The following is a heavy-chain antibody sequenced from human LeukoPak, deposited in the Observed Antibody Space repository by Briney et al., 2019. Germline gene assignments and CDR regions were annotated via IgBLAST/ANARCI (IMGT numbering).Heavy chain of an antibody. CDR3: AKDRGLWFGELYWFDP. V-gene: IGHV3-23*01. J-gene: IGHJ5*02. Sequence: GGSLRLSCAASGFTFSSYAMSWVRQAPGKGLEWVSAISGSGGSTHYADSVKGRFTISRDNSKNTLYLQMNSLRAEDTAVYYCAKDRGLWFGELYWFDPWGQGTLVTVSS. D-gene: IGHD3-10*01. CDR1: GFTFSSYA. CDR2: ISGSGGST.